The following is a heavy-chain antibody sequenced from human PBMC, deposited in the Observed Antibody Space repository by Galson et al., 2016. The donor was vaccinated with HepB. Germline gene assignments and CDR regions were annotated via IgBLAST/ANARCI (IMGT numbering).Heavy chain of an antibody. Sequence: SLRLSCAASGFTFSNAWMSWVRQAPGKGLEWVGRIKSNTDGGTTDYAAPVKGRFSISRADSKNRLYLQMNSLKTEDTAVYYCRYGMDVWGQGTTVTVSS. J-gene: IGHJ6*02. CDR3: RYGMDV. V-gene: IGHV3-15*01. CDR2: IKSNTDGGTT. CDR1: GFTFSNAW.